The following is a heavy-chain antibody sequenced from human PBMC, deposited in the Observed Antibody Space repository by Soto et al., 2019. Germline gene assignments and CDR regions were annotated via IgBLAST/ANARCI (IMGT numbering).Heavy chain of an antibody. D-gene: IGHD3-22*01. CDR3: AKEYYYDSSGYTYYFDY. V-gene: IGHV3-30*18. CDR2: ISYDGSNK. Sequence: GGSLRLSCAASGFTFSSYGMHWVRQAPGKGLEWVAVISYDGSNKYYADSVKGRSTISRDNSKNTLYLQMNSLRAEDTAVYYCAKEYYYDSSGYTYYFDYWGQGTLVTVSS. J-gene: IGHJ4*02. CDR1: GFTFSSYG.